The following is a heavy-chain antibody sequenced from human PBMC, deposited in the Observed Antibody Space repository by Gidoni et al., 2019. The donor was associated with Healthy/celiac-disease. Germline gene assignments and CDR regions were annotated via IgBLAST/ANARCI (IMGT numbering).Heavy chain of an antibody. CDR3: AKDKDASGGAFDY. V-gene: IGHV3-43*01. CDR1: GFTFVDYT. J-gene: IGHJ4*02. Sequence: VQLVESGGVVVQPGGSLRLSCAASGFTFVDYTMHWVRQAPGKGLEWVSLISWDGGSTYYADSVKGRFTISRDNSKNSLYLQMNSLRTEDTALYYCAKDKDASGGAFDYWGQGTLVTVSS. D-gene: IGHD6-19*01. CDR2: ISWDGGST.